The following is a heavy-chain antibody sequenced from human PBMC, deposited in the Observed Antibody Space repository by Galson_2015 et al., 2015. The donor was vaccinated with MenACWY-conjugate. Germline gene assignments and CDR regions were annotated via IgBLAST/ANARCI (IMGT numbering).Heavy chain of an antibody. D-gene: IGHD3-10*01. V-gene: IGHV5-51*01. CDR2: SDLITSNT. Sequence: QPGAYVEKPGGSLMLSFGAAGYGCPTDWGACGRQTPGKSLERVTLSDLITSNTRYSPPLQGPLTISAAESTSTASLQWSSLKASDSATYYCVRHPPGGRGMDVWGRGTTVTVSS. CDR3: VRHPPGGRGMDV. J-gene: IGHJ6*02. CDR1: GYGCPTDW.